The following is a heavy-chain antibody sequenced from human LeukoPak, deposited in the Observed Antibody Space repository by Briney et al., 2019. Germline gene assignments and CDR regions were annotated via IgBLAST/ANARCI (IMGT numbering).Heavy chain of an antibody. Sequence: PGGSLRLSCTASGFTFDDYGMSWVRRAPGKGLEWVSGINWNGGSTGYADSVKGRFTISRDNAKNSLYLQMNSLRAEDTALYYCARRDYGDYNIDYWGQGTLVTVSS. D-gene: IGHD4-17*01. V-gene: IGHV3-20*04. CDR2: INWNGGST. CDR3: ARRDYGDYNIDY. J-gene: IGHJ4*02. CDR1: GFTFDDYG.